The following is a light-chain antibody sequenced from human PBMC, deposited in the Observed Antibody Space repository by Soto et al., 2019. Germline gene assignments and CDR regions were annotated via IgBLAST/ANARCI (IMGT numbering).Light chain of an antibody. V-gene: IGLV1-47*01. CDR3: AAWDDSLSGHEL. CDR1: NSNIGKNY. Sequence: VLTQPPSASGTPGQRVTISCSGSNSNIGKNYVYWYRQLPGTAPKLLIYRNNQRPSGVPDRFSGSKSGTSASLAISGLRSEDEADYYCAAWDDSLSGHELFGGGTKLTVL. J-gene: IGLJ2*01. CDR2: RNN.